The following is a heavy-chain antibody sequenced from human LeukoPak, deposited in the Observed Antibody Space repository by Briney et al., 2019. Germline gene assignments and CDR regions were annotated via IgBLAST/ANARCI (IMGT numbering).Heavy chain of an antibody. CDR3: ASLGTTGTTFDY. J-gene: IGHJ4*02. CDR2: INHSGST. V-gene: IGHV4-34*01. CDR1: GGSFSGYY. Sequence: SETLSLTCAVYGGSFSGYYWSWNRQPPGKGLEWIGEINHSGSTNYNPSLKSRVTISVDTSKNQFSLKLSSVTAADTAVYYCASLGTTGTTFDYWGQGTLVTVSS. D-gene: IGHD1-1*01.